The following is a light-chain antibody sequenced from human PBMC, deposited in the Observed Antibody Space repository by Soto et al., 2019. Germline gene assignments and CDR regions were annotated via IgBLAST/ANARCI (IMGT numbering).Light chain of an antibody. CDR3: QQYGSSPLT. J-gene: IGKJ4*01. V-gene: IGKV3-20*01. Sequence: EVVLTQSPGALSLSPGERATLSCRASQSVDSSYFAWYQQRPGQAPRLLIYETSTRATGIPDRFSGSGSGTDFTLTVSRLEPEDFAVYFCQQYGSSPLTFGGGTRVEIK. CDR1: QSVDSSY. CDR2: ETS.